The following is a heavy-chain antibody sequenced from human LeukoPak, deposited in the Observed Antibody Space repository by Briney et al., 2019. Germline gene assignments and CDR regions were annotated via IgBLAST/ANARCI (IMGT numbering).Heavy chain of an antibody. J-gene: IGHJ4*02. D-gene: IGHD1-26*01. CDR3: AGEEMPGKFDY. CDR1: GDSISSSHW. Sequence: SETLSLTCAVSGDSISSSHWWSWVRQSPGKGLEWIGEIYHSGNTNYNPSLKSRAAISLDKSSNQFSLRLTSVTAADTAMYFCAGEEMPGKFDYWGQGILVTVSS. CDR2: IYHSGNT. V-gene: IGHV4-4*02.